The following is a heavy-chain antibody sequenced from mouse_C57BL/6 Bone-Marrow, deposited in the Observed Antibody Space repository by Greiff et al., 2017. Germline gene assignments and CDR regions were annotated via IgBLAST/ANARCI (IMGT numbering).Heavy chain of an antibody. V-gene: IGHV1-55*01. Sequence: QVQLQQSGAELVKPGASVKMSCKASGYTFTSYWITWVKQRPGQGLEWIGDLSPGSGSTNYNEKFKSKATLTVDTSSSTAYMQLSSLTSEDSAVYYCARVYDGDPFDYWGQGTTLTVSS. D-gene: IGHD2-3*01. CDR2: LSPGSGST. CDR3: ARVYDGDPFDY. J-gene: IGHJ2*01. CDR1: GYTFTSYW.